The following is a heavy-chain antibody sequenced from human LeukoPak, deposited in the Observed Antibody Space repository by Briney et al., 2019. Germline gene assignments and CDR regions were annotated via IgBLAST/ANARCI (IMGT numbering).Heavy chain of an antibody. CDR3: ARDPGGYFFDY. V-gene: IGHV4-59*01. CDR2: IYDSGTT. D-gene: IGHD3-10*01. Sequence: SETLSLTCTVSGGSISSYYWSWIRQPPGKGLEWIRYIYDSGTTNYNPSLKSRVTVSVDTSKNQFSLKLSSVTAADTAVYYCARDPGGYFFDYWGQGTLVTVSS. CDR1: GGSISSYY. J-gene: IGHJ4*02.